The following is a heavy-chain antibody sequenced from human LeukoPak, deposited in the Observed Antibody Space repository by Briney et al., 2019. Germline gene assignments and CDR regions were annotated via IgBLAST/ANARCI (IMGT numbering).Heavy chain of an antibody. Sequence: ASVKVSCKASGYTFTGYYMHWVRQAPGQGLEWMGWINPNSGGTNYAQKFQGRVTMTRDTSISTAYMELSRLRSDDTAVYYCAGMSSGWEFIWFDPWGQGTLVTVSS. CDR1: GYTFTGYY. J-gene: IGHJ5*02. V-gene: IGHV1-2*02. CDR3: AGMSSGWEFIWFDP. D-gene: IGHD6-19*01. CDR2: INPNSGGT.